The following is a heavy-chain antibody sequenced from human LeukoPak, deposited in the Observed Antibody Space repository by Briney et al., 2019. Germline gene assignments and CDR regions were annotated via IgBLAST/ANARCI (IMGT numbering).Heavy chain of an antibody. CDR3: ARGYYYGSGSHYMDV. Sequence: SETLSLTCAVYGGSFSGYYWSWIRQPPGKGLEWIGEINHSGSTNYNPPLKSRVTISVDTPKNQFSLKLSSVTAADMAVYYCARGYYYGSGSHYMDVWGKGTTVTVS. J-gene: IGHJ6*03. CDR2: INHSGST. V-gene: IGHV4-34*01. CDR1: GGSFSGYY. D-gene: IGHD3-10*01.